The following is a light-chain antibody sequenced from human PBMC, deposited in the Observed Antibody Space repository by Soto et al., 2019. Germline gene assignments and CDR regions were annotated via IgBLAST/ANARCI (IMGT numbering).Light chain of an antibody. V-gene: IGKV1-5*03. Sequence: DIQMTQSPSTLSASVVARVTITCRASQSISSWLAWYQQKPGKAPKLLIYKASSLESGVPSRFSGSGSGTEFTLTISSLQPDDFATYYCQQYNSYRTFGQGTKVDIK. CDR3: QQYNSYRT. CDR1: QSISSW. J-gene: IGKJ1*01. CDR2: KAS.